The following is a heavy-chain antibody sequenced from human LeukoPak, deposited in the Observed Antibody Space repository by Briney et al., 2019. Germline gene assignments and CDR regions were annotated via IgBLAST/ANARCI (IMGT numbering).Heavy chain of an antibody. V-gene: IGHV4-39*07. J-gene: IGHJ6*03. Sequence: PSETLSLTCTVSGGSISSSSYYWGWIRQPPGKGLEWIGSIYYSGSTYYNPSLKSRVTISVDTSKNQFSLKLSSVTATDTAVYYCATCTVDYTRYYYYYYMDVWGKGTTVTVSS. CDR3: ATCTVDYTRYYYYYYMDV. D-gene: IGHD1-26*01. CDR2: IYYSGST. CDR1: GGSISSSSYY.